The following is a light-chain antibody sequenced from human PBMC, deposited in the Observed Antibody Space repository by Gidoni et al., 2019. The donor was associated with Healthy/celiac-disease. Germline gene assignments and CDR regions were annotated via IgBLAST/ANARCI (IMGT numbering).Light chain of an antibody. J-gene: IGKJ4*01. CDR2: DAS. CDR1: PSVSSY. CDR3: QQRSNWPPLT. V-gene: IGKV3-11*01. Sequence: EIVLTQSPATLSLSPGERATLSCRASPSVSSYLAWYQQKPGQDPRLLIYDASNRATGIPARFSGSGSGTDFTLTISSLEPEDFAVYYCQQRSNWPPLTFGGGTKVEIK.